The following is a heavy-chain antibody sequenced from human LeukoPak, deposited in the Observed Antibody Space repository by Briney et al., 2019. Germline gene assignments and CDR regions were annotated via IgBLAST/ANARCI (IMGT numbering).Heavy chain of an antibody. J-gene: IGHJ4*02. CDR2: IYYSGST. CDR1: GGSISSYY. CDR3: ASLTSVAGSWVDY. D-gene: IGHD6-19*01. V-gene: IGHV4-59*08. Sequence: SETLSLTCTVSGGSISSYYWSWIRQPPGKGLEWIGYIYYSGSTNYNPSLKSRVTISVDTSKNQFSLKLSSVTAADTAVYYCASLTSVAGSWVDYWGQGTLATVSS.